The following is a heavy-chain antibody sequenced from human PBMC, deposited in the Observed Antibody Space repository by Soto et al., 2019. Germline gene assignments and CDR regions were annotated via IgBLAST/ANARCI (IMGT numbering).Heavy chain of an antibody. CDR2: MNPNSGNT. V-gene: IGHV1-8*01. D-gene: IGHD3-22*01. CDR1: GYTFTSYD. J-gene: IGHJ4*02. CDR3: ARGYSSSWYHPDYYDRSGYYYENDY. Sequence: GASVKVSCKASGYTFTSYDINWVRQATGQGLEWMGWMNPNSGNTGYAQKFQGRVTMTRNPSISTAYMELSSLRSEDTAVYYCARGYSSSWYHPDYYDRSGYYYENDYWGQGTLVTVSS.